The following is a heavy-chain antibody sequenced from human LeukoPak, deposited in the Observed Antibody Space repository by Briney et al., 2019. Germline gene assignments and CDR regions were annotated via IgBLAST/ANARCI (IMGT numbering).Heavy chain of an antibody. CDR1: GYTFTDYY. CDR3: ATAYYYDSSGYYYVSAYNDY. V-gene: IGHV1-69*04. CDR2: IIPILGIA. D-gene: IGHD3-22*01. J-gene: IGHJ4*02. Sequence: GASVKVSCKTSGYTFTDYYVHWVRQAPGQGLEWMGRIIPILGIANYAQKFQGRVTITADKSTSTAYMELSSLRSEDTAVYYCATAYYYDSSGYYYVSAYNDYWGQGTLVTVSS.